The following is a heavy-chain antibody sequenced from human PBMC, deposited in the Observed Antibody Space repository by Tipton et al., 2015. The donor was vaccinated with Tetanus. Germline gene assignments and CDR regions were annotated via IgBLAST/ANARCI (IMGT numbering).Heavy chain of an antibody. CDR1: GGSISGYY. V-gene: IGHV4-59*01. Sequence: LRLSCTVSGGSISGYYWTWMRQPPGKGLEWLGYIYYRGETNHNPSVSSRLTISLDTSKNQVSLRLTSVTAADTAGYYCARLTGHSMDVVDYYYFGMDVWGQGTKVTVSS. CDR2: IYYRGET. D-gene: IGHD2-21*01. J-gene: IGHJ6*02. CDR3: ARLTGHSMDVVDYYYFGMDV.